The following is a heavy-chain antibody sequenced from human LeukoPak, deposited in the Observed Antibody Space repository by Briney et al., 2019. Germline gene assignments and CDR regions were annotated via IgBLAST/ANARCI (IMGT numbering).Heavy chain of an antibody. CDR3: AKEYTKMAYYYYGMDV. Sequence: GGSLRLSCAASGFTFDDYAMHWVRQAPGKGLEWVSGISWNSGSIGYADSVKGRFTISRDNAKNSLYLQVNSLRAEDTALYYCAKEYTKMAYYYYGMDVWGQGTTVTVSS. V-gene: IGHV3-9*01. CDR1: GFTFDDYA. CDR2: ISWNSGSI. D-gene: IGHD1-1*01. J-gene: IGHJ6*02.